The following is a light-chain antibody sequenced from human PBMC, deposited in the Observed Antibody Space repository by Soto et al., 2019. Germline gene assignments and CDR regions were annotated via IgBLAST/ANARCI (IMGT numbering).Light chain of an antibody. CDR2: DVA. V-gene: IGLV2-14*03. CDR1: SSDVGGSNF. Sequence: QSALTQPASVSDSPGQSITISCTGTSSDVGGSNFVSWYQQHPGKPPKLIIYDVANRPSGVSNRFSGSKSGSTASLIISRLQTEDEADYYCVSYTSSTPYVFGTGTKLTV. CDR3: VSYTSSTPYV. J-gene: IGLJ1*01.